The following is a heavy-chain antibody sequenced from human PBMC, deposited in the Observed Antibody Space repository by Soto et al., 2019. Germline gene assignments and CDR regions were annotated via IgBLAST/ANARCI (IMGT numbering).Heavy chain of an antibody. J-gene: IGHJ5*02. CDR3: ARGGGGYHSRAGS. CDR1: GGGNLRDYR. CDR2: IIPKLGSA. D-gene: IGHD6-25*01. Sequence: QVQLVQSGAEVKKPGSSVQVSCKASGGGNLRDYRTTWVRQAPGQGLEWVGGIIPKLGSANYAQNFQGRVTTTAGQSTCTGYMGLGCVSYGDTAGYYCARGGGGYHSRAGSWGQGPPVTVPS. V-gene: IGHV1-69*01.